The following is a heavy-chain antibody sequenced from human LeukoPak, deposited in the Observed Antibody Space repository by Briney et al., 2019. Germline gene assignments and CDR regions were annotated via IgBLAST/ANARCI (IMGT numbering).Heavy chain of an antibody. CDR2: IYYSGST. V-gene: IGHV4-59*08. CDR3: ARRSQENGVITANNWFDP. Sequence: SETLSLTCTVSGGSISTSYLGWIRQPPGKGLEWIGYIYYSGSTNYNPSLKSRVTISVDTSKNQFSLKLTSVTAADTAVYYCARRSQENGVITANNWFDPWGQGTLVAVSS. J-gene: IGHJ5*02. D-gene: IGHD3-16*01. CDR1: GGSISTSY.